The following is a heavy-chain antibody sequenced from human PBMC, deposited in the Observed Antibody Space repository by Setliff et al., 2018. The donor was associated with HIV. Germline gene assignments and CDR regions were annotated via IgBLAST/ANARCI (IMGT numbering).Heavy chain of an antibody. D-gene: IGHD1-26*01. CDR1: GGSFSNYY. V-gene: IGHV4-34*01. J-gene: IGHJ3*02. Sequence: SETLSLTCAVYGGSFSNYYWSWIRQPPGKGLEWIGEINHSGSSNYNPSLKSRVTISVDTSKNQFSLNLSSVTAADTAVYYCARDQGDTPSRGDIWGQGTMVTVSS. CDR3: ARDQGDTPSRGDI. CDR2: INHSGSS.